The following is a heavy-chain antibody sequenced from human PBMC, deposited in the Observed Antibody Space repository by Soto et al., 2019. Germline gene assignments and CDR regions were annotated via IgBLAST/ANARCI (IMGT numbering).Heavy chain of an antibody. J-gene: IGHJ6*02. D-gene: IGHD6-25*01. CDR1: GYTFTGYY. CDR3: ARVGVAASPNMDV. CDR2: INPNSGGT. Sequence: SVKVSCKASGYTFTGYYMHWVRQAPVQGLEWMGWINPNSGGTNYTQKFQGRVTMTRDTSISTAYMELSRLRSDDTAVYYCARVGVAASPNMDVWGQGTTVTVSS. V-gene: IGHV1-2*02.